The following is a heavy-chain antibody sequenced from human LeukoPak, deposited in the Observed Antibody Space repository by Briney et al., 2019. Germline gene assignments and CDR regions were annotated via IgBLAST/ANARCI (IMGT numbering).Heavy chain of an antibody. CDR3: ARGRRYQLLRFDY. CDR2: MNPNSGNT. V-gene: IGHV1-8*01. J-gene: IGHJ4*02. D-gene: IGHD2-2*01. Sequence: ASVKVSCKASGYTFTSYDINWVRQATGQGLEWMGWMNPNSGNTGYAQKLQGRVTMTRNTSISTAYMELSSLRSEDTAVYYCARGRRYQLLRFDYWGQGTLVTVSS. CDR1: GYTFTSYD.